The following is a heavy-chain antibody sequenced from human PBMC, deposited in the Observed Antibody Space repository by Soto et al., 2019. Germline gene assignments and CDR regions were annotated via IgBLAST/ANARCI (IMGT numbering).Heavy chain of an antibody. V-gene: IGHV3-30-3*01. Sequence: QVQLVESGGGVVQPGRSLRLSCAASGFTFSSYAMHWVRQAPGKGLEWVAVISYDGSNKYYADSVKGRFTISRDNSKNTLYLQMNSLRAEDTAVYYCARERMRRYCSGGSCSELDYWGQGTLVTVSS. CDR3: ARERMRRYCSGGSCSELDY. D-gene: IGHD2-15*01. CDR2: ISYDGSNK. J-gene: IGHJ4*02. CDR1: GFTFSSYA.